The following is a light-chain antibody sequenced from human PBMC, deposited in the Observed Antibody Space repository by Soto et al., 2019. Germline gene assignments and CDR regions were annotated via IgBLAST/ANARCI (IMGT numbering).Light chain of an antibody. CDR2: EVL. V-gene: IGLV2-14*01. CDR3: VSYIDSSKTHWV. CDR1: YSDVGGYNR. Sequence: QSVLTQPASVSGSPGQSITISCTGTYSDVGGYNRVSWYQHHPGRGPKVLIFEVLNRPSGISDRFSGSKSGDTASLTISGLQPEDEADYYCVSYIDSSKTHWVFGGGTKLTVL. J-gene: IGLJ3*02.